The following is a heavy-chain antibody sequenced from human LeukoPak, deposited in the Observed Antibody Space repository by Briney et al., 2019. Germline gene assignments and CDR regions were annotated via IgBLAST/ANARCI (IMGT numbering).Heavy chain of an antibody. CDR1: GYTFSNSG. Sequence: ASVKVSCKTSGYTFSNSGLHWVRQAPGQSLEWMGWINAGNGNTKYSQKFQDRLTITRDTSASTVYMELNSLKCEDTAMYYCARGRGLIGTSRFDPWGQGTLVIVSS. J-gene: IGHJ5*02. V-gene: IGHV1-3*01. CDR3: ARGRGLIGTSRFDP. CDR2: INAGNGNT. D-gene: IGHD3-10*01.